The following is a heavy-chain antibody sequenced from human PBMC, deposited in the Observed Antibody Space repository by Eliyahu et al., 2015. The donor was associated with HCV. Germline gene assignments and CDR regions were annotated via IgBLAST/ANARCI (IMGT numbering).Heavy chain of an antibody. J-gene: IGHJ6*02. CDR3: TTDGEGQQLALDRYYYYYYGMDV. CDR2: IKSKTDGXTT. D-gene: IGHD6-13*01. V-gene: IGHV3-15*07. CDR1: GFTFSNAW. Sequence: EVQLVESGGGLVKPGGSLRLSCAASGFTFSNAWMNWVRQAPGKGLEWVGRIKSKTDGXTTDYAAPVKGRFTISRDDSKNTLYLQMNSLKTEDTAVYYCTTDGEGQQLALDRYYYYYYGMDVWGQGTTVTVSS.